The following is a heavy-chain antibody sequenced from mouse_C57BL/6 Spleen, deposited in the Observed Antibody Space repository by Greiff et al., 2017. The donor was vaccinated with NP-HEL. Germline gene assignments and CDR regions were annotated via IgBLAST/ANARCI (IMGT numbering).Heavy chain of an antibody. V-gene: IGHV3-6*01. J-gene: IGHJ2*01. D-gene: IGHD3-3*01. CDR2: ISYDGSN. Sequence: ESGPGLVKPSQSLSLTCSVTGYSITSGYYWNGIRQFPGNKLEWRGYISYDGSNNYNPSLKNRISITRDTSKNQFFLKLNSVTTEDTATYYCAREGPRYFDYWGQVTTLTVSS. CDR1: GYSITSGYY. CDR3: AREGPRYFDY.